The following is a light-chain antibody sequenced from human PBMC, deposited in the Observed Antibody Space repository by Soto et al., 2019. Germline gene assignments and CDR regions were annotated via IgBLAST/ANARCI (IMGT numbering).Light chain of an antibody. V-gene: IGKV1-39*01. Sequence: DLQMTRLSSSLSDYLLHRVKMPCRASQNIENYVNWYQVKPGKAPKLLLSVAPSFQCDVPSYFSGSGSGTDFTLTITSLQPEDFATYYCQKRYSSPRTFGQGHKVAIK. CDR1: QNIENY. J-gene: IGKJ1*01. CDR3: QKRYSSPRT. CDR2: VAP.